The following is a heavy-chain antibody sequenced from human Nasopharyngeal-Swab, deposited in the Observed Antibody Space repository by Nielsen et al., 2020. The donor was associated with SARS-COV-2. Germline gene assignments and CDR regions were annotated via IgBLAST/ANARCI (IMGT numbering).Heavy chain of an antibody. CDR3: AREELGYCSGGSCLPFDY. CDR2: ISSSSSTI. D-gene: IGHD2-15*01. J-gene: IGHJ4*02. V-gene: IGHV3-48*02. Sequence: WIRRPPGKGLEWVSYISSSSSTIYYADSVKGRFTISRDNAKNSLYLQMNSLRDEDTAVYYCAREELGYCSGGSCLPFDYWGQGTLVTVSS.